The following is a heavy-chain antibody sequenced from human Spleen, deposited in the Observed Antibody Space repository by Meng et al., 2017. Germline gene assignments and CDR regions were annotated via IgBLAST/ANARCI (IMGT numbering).Heavy chain of an antibody. CDR3: ARGAIGTRPFDY. V-gene: IGHV4-4*02. CDR1: GYSITTDW. J-gene: IGHJ4*02. Sequence: GPGLVKPSGTLSLTCAVSGYSITTDWWNWVRQPPGKGLEWIGEIYHSGAYNYNPSLRSRVTISVDKSKNLISLKLDSLTAADTAVYYRARGAIGTRPFDYWGQGTLVTVSS. D-gene: IGHD1-26*01. CDR2: IYHSGAY.